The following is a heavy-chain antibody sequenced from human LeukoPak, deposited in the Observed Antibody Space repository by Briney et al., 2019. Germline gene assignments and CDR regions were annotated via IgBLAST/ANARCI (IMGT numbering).Heavy chain of an antibody. D-gene: IGHD5-24*01. J-gene: IGHJ4*02. CDR3: ARKGDGYILYYFDY. CDR1: GYTFTSYA. V-gene: IGHV1-3*01. CDR2: INAGNGNT. Sequence: ASVKVSCKASGYTFTSYAMHWVRQAPGQRLEWMGWINAGNGNTKYSQKFQGRVTITRDTSASTAYMELSSLRSEDTAVYYCARKGDGYILYYFDYWGKGTLVTASS.